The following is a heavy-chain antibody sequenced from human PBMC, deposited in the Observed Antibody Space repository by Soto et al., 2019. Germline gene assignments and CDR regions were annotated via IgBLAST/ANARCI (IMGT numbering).Heavy chain of an antibody. Sequence: GASVKVSCKASGYTFTGYYMHWVRQAPGQGLEWMGWINPNSGGTNYAQKFQGWVTMTRDTSISTAYMELSRLRSDYTAVYYCARDTNDDYTFDYWGQGTLVTVSS. CDR3: ARDTNDDYTFDY. CDR1: GYTFTGYY. V-gene: IGHV1-2*04. D-gene: IGHD4-17*01. CDR2: INPNSGGT. J-gene: IGHJ4*02.